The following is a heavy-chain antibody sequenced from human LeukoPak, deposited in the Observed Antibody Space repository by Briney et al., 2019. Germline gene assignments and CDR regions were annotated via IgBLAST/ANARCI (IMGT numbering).Heavy chain of an antibody. CDR2: TYYRSKWFN. CDR1: GDSVSSNSDA. CDR3: TRSFSGYIDS. J-gene: IGHJ4*02. V-gene: IGHV6-1*01. Sequence: SQTLSLTCAISGDSVSSNSDAWDWIRQSPSRGLEWLGRTYYRSKWFNGYAVSVKGRITINPDTSKNQFSLQLNSVTPEDTAVYYCTRSFSGYIDSWGQGTLVTVSS. D-gene: IGHD1-26*01.